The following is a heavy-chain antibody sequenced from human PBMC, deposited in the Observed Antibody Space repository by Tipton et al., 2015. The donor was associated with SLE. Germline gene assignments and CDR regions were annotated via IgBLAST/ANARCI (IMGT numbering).Heavy chain of an antibody. CDR2: IYYSGST. D-gene: IGHD6-13*01. J-gene: IGHJ3*02. CDR1: GGSISSSSYY. V-gene: IGHV4-39*07. Sequence: TLSLTCSVSGGSISSSSYYWGWIRQPPGKGLEWIGSIYYSGSTYYNHSLKSRVSISVDTSKNQFSLKLTSVTAADTAIYYCARDGDYTSSWSHFGGSFDIWGQGTMVTVSS. CDR3: ARDGDYTSSWSHFGGSFDI.